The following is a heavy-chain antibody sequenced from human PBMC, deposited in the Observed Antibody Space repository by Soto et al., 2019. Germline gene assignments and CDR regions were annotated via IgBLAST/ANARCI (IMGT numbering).Heavy chain of an antibody. V-gene: IGHV1-69*13. CDR3: ARDSYYYDSSGYSGNDAFDI. Sequence: GASVKVSCKASGGTFSSYAISWVRQAPGQGLEWMGGIIPIFGTANYAQKFQGRVTITADESTSTAYMELSSLRSEDTAVYYCARDSYYYDSSGYSGNDAFDIWGQGTMVTVSS. CDR1: GGTFSSYA. J-gene: IGHJ3*02. D-gene: IGHD3-22*01. CDR2: IIPIFGTA.